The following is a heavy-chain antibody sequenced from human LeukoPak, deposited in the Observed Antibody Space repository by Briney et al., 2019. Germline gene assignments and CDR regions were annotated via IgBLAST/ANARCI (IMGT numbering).Heavy chain of an antibody. CDR1: GFTFSDYY. Sequence: PGGSLRLSCAASGFTFSDYYMGWIRQAPGKGLEGVSFISSSGSPIYYAESVKGRFTISRDNAKNSLYLQMNSLRAEDAAVYYCARGTFALIEVVDYWGQGTVVTVSS. J-gene: IGHJ4*02. CDR2: ISSSGSPI. CDR3: ARGTFALIEVVDY. D-gene: IGHD2-8*01. V-gene: IGHV3-11*04.